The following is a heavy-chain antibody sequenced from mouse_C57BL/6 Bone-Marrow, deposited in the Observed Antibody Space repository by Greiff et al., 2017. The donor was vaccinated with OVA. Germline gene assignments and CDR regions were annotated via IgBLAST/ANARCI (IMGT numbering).Heavy chain of an antibody. CDR3: AIVNWDLRGYYFDY. J-gene: IGHJ2*01. CDR2: IYPRDGST. V-gene: IGHV1-85*01. Sequence: VQLQQSGPELVKPGASVKLSCKASGYTFTSYDINWVKQRPGQGLEWIGWIYPRDGSTKYNEKFKGKATLTVDTSSSTAYMELHSLTSEDSAVDFCAIVNWDLRGYYFDYWGQGTTLTVSS. CDR1: GYTFTSYD. D-gene: IGHD4-1*01.